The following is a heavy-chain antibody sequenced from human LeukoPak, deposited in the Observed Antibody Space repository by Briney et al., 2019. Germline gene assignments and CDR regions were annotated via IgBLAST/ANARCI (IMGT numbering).Heavy chain of an antibody. J-gene: IGHJ4*02. D-gene: IGHD1-26*01. V-gene: IGHV4-39*01. CDR2: MYYIGDT. Sequence: SETLSLTCTASGGSISSSTDYWAWIRQPPGKGLEWIVTMYYIGDTYHNPSLKSRVHMSVDTSKNQVSLMLSSVTAADTAVYYCARSSIVRGFDNWGPGTLVTVSS. CDR3: ARSSIVRGFDN. CDR1: GGSISSSTDY.